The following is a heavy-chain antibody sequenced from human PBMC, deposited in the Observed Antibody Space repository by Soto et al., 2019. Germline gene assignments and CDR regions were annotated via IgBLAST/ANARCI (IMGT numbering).Heavy chain of an antibody. D-gene: IGHD6-25*01. CDR1: GDSMRGYHFY. CDR3: AYGSSSAWIDY. Sequence: SETLSLICSVSGDSMRGYHFYWGWIRQAPGKGLEWIGSAYFSGGNTYYSPSLKSRVSISVDTSKNEFSLRLTSLTAADTAVYFCAYGSSSAWIDYWGQGTLVTVSS. V-gene: IGHV4-39*01. CDR2: AYFSGGNT. J-gene: IGHJ4*02.